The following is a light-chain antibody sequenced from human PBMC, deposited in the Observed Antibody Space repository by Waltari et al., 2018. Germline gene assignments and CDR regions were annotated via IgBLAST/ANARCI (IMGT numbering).Light chain of an antibody. J-gene: IGKJ1*01. CDR1: QSINNY. CDR2: SAS. Sequence: SCRASQSINNYLAWYQQKPGQAPRLLIYSASNWATGIPARFSGSGSGTDFFLTISSLDPEDFAVYYCQQRSSWPRTFGQGTRVEIK. V-gene: IGKV3-11*01. CDR3: QQRSSWPRT.